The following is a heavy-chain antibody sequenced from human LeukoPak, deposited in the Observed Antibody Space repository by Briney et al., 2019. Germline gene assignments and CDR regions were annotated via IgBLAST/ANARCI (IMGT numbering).Heavy chain of an antibody. CDR2: ISGDGGST. J-gene: IGHJ5*02. CDR3: AKSHPREWLVFDP. Sequence: GGSLRLSCAASGFTFSNYAVAWVRQAPGKGLEWVSLISGDGGSTYYADSVKGRFTISRDNSRNSLYLQMNSLRTEDTALYYCAKSHPREWLVFDPWGQGTLVTVSS. CDR1: GFTFSNYA. V-gene: IGHV3-43*02. D-gene: IGHD6-19*01.